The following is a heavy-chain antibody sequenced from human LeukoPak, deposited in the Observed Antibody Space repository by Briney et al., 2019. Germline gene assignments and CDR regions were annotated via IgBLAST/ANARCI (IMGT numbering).Heavy chain of an antibody. Sequence: SETLSVTCPVYGGSFSGYYWGWIRQPPGKGREWIGEINHSGSTNYNPFLKSRVTISVDTSKHQFSLKLSSVTAADTAVYYCAQRIQLWLGGWFDPWGQGTLVTVSS. J-gene: IGHJ5*02. D-gene: IGHD5-18*01. V-gene: IGHV4-34*01. CDR2: INHSGST. CDR3: AQRIQLWLGGWFDP. CDR1: GGSFSGYY.